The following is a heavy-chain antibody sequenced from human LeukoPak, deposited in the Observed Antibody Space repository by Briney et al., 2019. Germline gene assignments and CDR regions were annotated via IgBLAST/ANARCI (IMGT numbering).Heavy chain of an antibody. Sequence: GGSLRLSCAASRFTFSAYNMNWVRQAPGKGLEWVSYISSSSSTIYYADSLKGRFTISRDNAKNSLYLQMNSLRAEDTAVYYCARGYTYGRFDYWGQGTLVTVSS. D-gene: IGHD5-18*01. CDR3: ARGYTYGRFDY. CDR1: RFTFSAYN. CDR2: ISSSSSTI. J-gene: IGHJ4*02. V-gene: IGHV3-48*01.